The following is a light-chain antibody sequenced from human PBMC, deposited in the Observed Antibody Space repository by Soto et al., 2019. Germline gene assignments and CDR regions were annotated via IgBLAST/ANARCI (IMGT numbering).Light chain of an antibody. J-gene: IGLJ1*01. CDR3: NSYVGSNNYV. V-gene: IGLV2-8*01. CDR1: SGDITDNKY. Sequence: QSSLTQPPSASGSPGQSVTISCTGTSGDITDNKYVSWFQQHPGKAPKLLIYEINKRPSGVPHRFSGSKSGNTASLTVSGLHADDEADYYCNSYVGSNNYVFGTGTKLTVL. CDR2: EIN.